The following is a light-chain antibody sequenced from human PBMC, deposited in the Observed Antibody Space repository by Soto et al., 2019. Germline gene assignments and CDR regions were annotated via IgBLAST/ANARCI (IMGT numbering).Light chain of an antibody. CDR1: QSVSSSY. CDR2: GAS. Sequence: EIVLTQSPGTLSLSPGERATLSCRASQSVSSSYLAWYQQKPGQAPRLLIYGASSRTTGIPDRFSGSGSCTDFTLTISRLEPEDFAVYYCQQYGKPLTFGGGTKVEIK. V-gene: IGKV3-20*01. J-gene: IGKJ4*01. CDR3: QQYGKPLT.